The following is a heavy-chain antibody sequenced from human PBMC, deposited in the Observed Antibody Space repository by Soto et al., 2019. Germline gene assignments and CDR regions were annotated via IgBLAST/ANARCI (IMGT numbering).Heavy chain of an antibody. V-gene: IGHV3-7*03. CDR1: GFTCSSYW. CDR2: IKQDGIEK. Sequence: GSLRLSGAASGFTCSSYWTSWVRQAPGRGLEWVANIKQDGIEKYYVDSVKGRFTISRDNAKNSLYLQMNSLRAEDTAVYYCARNGAAVTDSWFDPWGQGTLVTVSS. D-gene: IGHD6-13*01. J-gene: IGHJ5*02. CDR3: ARNGAAVTDSWFDP.